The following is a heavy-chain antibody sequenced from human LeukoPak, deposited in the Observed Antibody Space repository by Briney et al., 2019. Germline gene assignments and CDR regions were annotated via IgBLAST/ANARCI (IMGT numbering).Heavy chain of an antibody. Sequence: GGSLRLSCAASGFTFSSYSMNWVRQAPGKGLEWVSSISSSSSYIYYAGSVKGRFTISRDNAKNSLYLQMNSLRAEDTAVYYCARESPDVLRYFDWSIDDYWGQGTLVTVSS. CDR2: ISSSSSYI. D-gene: IGHD3-9*01. CDR1: GFTFSSYS. J-gene: IGHJ4*02. V-gene: IGHV3-21*01. CDR3: ARESPDVLRYFDWSIDDY.